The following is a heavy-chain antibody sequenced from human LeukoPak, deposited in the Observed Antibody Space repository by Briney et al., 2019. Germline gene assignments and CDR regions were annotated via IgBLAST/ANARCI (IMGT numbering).Heavy chain of an antibody. J-gene: IGHJ4*02. CDR2: INPSSGDT. D-gene: IGHD2-15*01. Sequence: VASVKVSCKASGYTFTGYYTHWVRQAPGQGLEWMGWINPSSGDTNSAQKFQGRVTMTRDTSISTAYMELTRLRSDDTAVYYCASDTCSGGTCYSCYWGQGTLVTVSS. V-gene: IGHV1-2*02. CDR1: GYTFTGYY. CDR3: ASDTCSGGTCYSCY.